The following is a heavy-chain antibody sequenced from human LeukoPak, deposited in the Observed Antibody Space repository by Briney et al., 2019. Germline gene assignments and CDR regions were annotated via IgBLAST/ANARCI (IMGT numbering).Heavy chain of an antibody. CDR1: GGSISNYY. D-gene: IGHD6-19*01. Sequence: SETLSLTCTVSGGSISNYYWSWIRQPAGKGLEWIGRINPSGSTNYNPSLKSRVTMSVDTSKNQFSLKLSSVTAADTSVYYCARDMCSGWYGVWGQGTLVTVSS. V-gene: IGHV4-4*07. CDR3: ARDMCSGWYGV. J-gene: IGHJ4*02. CDR2: INPSGST.